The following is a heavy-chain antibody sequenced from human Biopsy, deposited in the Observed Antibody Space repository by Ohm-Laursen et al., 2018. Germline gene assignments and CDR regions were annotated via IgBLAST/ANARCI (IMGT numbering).Heavy chain of an antibody. Sequence: PSDTLSLTCTVSGGSFTGHYWSWIRQPPGKGLEWIGHISCTGYTSYNASLKSRVTISVDTSRNHFSLRLSSLTVADTAVYYCARGSNDFGGLYFPRWGQGTLLTVSS. CDR1: GGSFTGHY. CDR2: ISCTGYT. D-gene: IGHD4-23*01. J-gene: IGHJ4*02. CDR3: ARGSNDFGGLYFPR. V-gene: IGHV4-59*11.